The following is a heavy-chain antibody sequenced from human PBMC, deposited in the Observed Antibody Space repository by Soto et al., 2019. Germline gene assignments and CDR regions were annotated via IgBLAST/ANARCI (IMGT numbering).Heavy chain of an antibody. CDR1: GFTFSSYG. Sequence: QVQLVESGGGVVQPGRSPRLSCAASGFTFSSYGMHWVRQAPGKGLEWVAVISYDGSNKYYADSVKGRFTISRDNSKNTLYLQMNSLRAEDTAVYYCAKEGPHSYSSSWALDYWGQGTLVTVSS. CDR2: ISYDGSNK. V-gene: IGHV3-30*18. J-gene: IGHJ4*02. CDR3: AKEGPHSYSSSWALDY. D-gene: IGHD6-13*01.